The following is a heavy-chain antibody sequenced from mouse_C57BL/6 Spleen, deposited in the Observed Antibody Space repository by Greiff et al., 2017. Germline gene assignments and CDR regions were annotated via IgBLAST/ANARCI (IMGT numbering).Heavy chain of an antibody. CDR2: INYDGSST. V-gene: IGHV5-16*01. CDR3: AREGDYYGSTLDY. CDR1: GFTFSDYY. Sequence: EVKLMESEGGLVQPGRSMKLSCTASGFTFSDYYMAWVRQVPEKGLEWVANINYDGSSTYYLDSLKSRFIISRDNAKNILYLQMSSLKSEDTATYYCAREGDYYGSTLDYWGQGTTLTVSS. D-gene: IGHD1-1*01. J-gene: IGHJ2*01.